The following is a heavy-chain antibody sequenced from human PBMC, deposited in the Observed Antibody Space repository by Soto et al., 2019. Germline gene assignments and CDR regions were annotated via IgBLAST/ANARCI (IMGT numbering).Heavy chain of an antibody. D-gene: IGHD2-15*01. Sequence: SETQCLTCTVSGGSIGSYYGSWIRQPPGKGLEWIGDIYYSGSTDYDPSLKSRVTISVDKPNNQFSLKLTSMTGADTAVYYCATRPPQIVVTLLPFPSWGQGTPVTVSS. CDR2: IYYSGST. J-gene: IGHJ5*02. CDR1: GGSIGSYY. CDR3: ATRPPQIVVTLLPFPS. V-gene: IGHV4-59*12.